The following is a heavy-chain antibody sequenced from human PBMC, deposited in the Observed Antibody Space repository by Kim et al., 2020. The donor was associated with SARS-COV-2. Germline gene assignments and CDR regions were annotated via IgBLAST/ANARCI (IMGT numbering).Heavy chain of an antibody. J-gene: IGHJ4*02. V-gene: IGHV4-34*01. CDR1: GGSFSGYY. CDR2: INHSGST. CDR3: ARARAAFDY. Sequence: SETLSLTCAVYGGSFSGYYWSWIRQPPGKGLEWIGEINHSGSTNYNPSLKSRVTISVDTSKNQFSLKLSSVTAADTAVYYCARARAAFDYWGQGTLVTVS. D-gene: IGHD2-15*01.